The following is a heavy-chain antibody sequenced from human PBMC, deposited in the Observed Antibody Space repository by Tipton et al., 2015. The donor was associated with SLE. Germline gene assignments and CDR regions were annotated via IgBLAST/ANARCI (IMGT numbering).Heavy chain of an antibody. D-gene: IGHD4-11*01. J-gene: IGHJ4*02. CDR1: GGTFSLNSYD. Sequence: QLVQSGAEMKKPGSSVKVSCKASGGTFSLNSYDVSWIRQAPGQGLEWMGGVIPIFDTPKYAPKFQGRVTITTDKSTSTVYMELTSLTSEDTAVYYCAKDTTISHYYYDYWGQGALVTVSS. CDR2: VIPIFDTP. CDR3: AKDTTISHYYYDY. V-gene: IGHV1-69*06.